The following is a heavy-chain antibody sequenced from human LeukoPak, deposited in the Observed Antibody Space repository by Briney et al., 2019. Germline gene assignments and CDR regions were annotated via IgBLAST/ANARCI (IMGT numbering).Heavy chain of an antibody. V-gene: IGHV1-18*04. CDR2: ISAYNGDT. CDR1: GYTFTGYY. J-gene: IGHJ4*02. Sequence: ASVKVSCKASGYTFTGYYMHWVRQAPRQGLEWMGWISAYNGDTNYAQKFQGRITMTTDTSTSTANMELTSLRSDDTAVYYCARDHSSSCQLLDYWGQGTLVTISS. CDR3: ARDHSSSCQLLDY. D-gene: IGHD6-13*01.